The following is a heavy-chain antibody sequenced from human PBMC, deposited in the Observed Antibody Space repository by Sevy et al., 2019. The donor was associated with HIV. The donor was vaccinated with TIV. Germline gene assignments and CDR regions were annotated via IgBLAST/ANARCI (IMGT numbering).Heavy chain of an antibody. Sequence: GGSLRLSCVVSGFRVSSNYMSWVRQAPGKVLEWVSSCYSDGRTYYADSVRGRFTISRDTSKNTVYLEMKSLRAEDRAVYYCTREDIVLGEDNYYGMDVWGHGTTVTVSS. CDR1: GFRVSSNY. D-gene: IGHD2-15*01. V-gene: IGHV3-53*01. CDR2: CYSDGRT. J-gene: IGHJ6*02. CDR3: TREDIVLGEDNYYGMDV.